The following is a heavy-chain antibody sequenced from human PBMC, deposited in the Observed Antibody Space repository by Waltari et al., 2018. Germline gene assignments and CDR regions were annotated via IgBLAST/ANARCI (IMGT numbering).Heavy chain of an antibody. CDR1: GFTFSSYG. CDR2: VSGSGDTT. V-gene: IGHV3-23*01. CDR3: AKDRDGSSLTLYYFDH. D-gene: IGHD1-26*01. Sequence: EVQLLESGGALVQPGGSLRLSCVASGFTFSSYGMSWVRQGAGKGLEGVSSVSGSGDTTDYADSVKGRVTISRDNSKNTFYLQMNSLRVDDTAVYYCAKDRDGSSLTLYYFDHWSQGALVTVSS. J-gene: IGHJ4*02.